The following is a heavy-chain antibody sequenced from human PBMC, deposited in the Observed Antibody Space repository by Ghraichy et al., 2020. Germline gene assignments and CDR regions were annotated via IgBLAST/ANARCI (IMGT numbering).Heavy chain of an antibody. CDR3: AKDMGGSFPY. Sequence: SETLSLTCTVSGGSISSYYCSWIWQRPRQGLEWIGYIYYNWSTNYNPSLKSRVTVLVYTSKNQFSLKLSSVTATDTAVYSCAKDMGGSFPYWGQGTLVTVSS. V-gene: IGHV4-59*01. CDR2: IYYNWST. D-gene: IGHD1-26*01. CDR1: GGSISSYY. J-gene: IGHJ4*02.